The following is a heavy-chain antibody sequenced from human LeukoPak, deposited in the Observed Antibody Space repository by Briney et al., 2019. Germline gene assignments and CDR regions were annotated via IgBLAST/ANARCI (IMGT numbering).Heavy chain of an antibody. CDR2: FDNNGIT. D-gene: IGHD6-19*01. J-gene: IGHJ4*02. Sequence: PSETLSLTCTVSGGSINNYCWSWIRQPPGEGLEWIGFFDNNGITNYNPSLKSRVTILVDTSKNQVSLKLNSVTAADTAVYYCARGLFQWPARIDYWGQGTLVTVSS. V-gene: IGHV4-59*08. CDR3: ARGLFQWPARIDY. CDR1: GGSINNYC.